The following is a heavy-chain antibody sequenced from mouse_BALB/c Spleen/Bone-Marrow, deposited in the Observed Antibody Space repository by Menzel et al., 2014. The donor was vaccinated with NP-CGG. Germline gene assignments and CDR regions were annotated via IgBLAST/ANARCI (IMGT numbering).Heavy chain of an antibody. J-gene: IGHJ4*01. D-gene: IGHD6-2*01. CDR2: FHPYNDDT. V-gene: IGHV1-47*01. CDR1: GYTFTTYP. Sequence: QVQLQQSGAELVKPGASVKMSCKAFGYTFTTYPIEWMKQNHGRSLEWIGNFHPYNDDTKYNEKFKGKGKLTVEKSSSTVYLELSRLTSDDSAVYYCARSLRSYAMDYWGQGTSVTVSS. CDR3: ARSLRSYAMDY.